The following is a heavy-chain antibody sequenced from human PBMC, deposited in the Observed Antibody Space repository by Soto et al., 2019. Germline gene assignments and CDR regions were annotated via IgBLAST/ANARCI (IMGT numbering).Heavy chain of an antibody. Sequence: QVQLVQSGAEVKKPGASVKVSCKASGYTFTSYGISWVRQDPGQGLEWMGWISAYNGNTNYAQKLQGRVTMTTDTSTSTAYMELRSLRSDDTAVYYCANVVDIVATNDNWFDPWGQGTLVTVSS. J-gene: IGHJ5*02. D-gene: IGHD5-12*01. V-gene: IGHV1-18*01. CDR2: ISAYNGNT. CDR3: ANVVDIVATNDNWFDP. CDR1: GYTFTSYG.